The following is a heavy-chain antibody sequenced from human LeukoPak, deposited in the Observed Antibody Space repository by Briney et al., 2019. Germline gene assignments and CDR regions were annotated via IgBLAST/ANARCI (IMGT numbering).Heavy chain of an antibody. CDR2: INHSGST. Sequence: KSSETLSLTCAVYGGSFSGYYWSWIRQPPGKGLEWIGEINHSGSTNYNPSLKSRVTISVDTSKNQFSLKLSSVTAADTAVYYCARCGITIFGVTPWQFWSDPWGQGTLVTVSS. CDR3: ARCGITIFGVTPWQFWSDP. CDR1: GGSFSGYY. V-gene: IGHV4-34*01. J-gene: IGHJ5*02. D-gene: IGHD3-3*01.